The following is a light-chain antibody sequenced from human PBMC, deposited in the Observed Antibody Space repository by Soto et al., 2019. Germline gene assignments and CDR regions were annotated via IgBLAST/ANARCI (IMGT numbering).Light chain of an antibody. V-gene: IGLV2-23*02. CDR3: CSYAGSSTYLV. CDR1: NSNVGSYNL. CDR2: EVS. Sequence: QSVLTQPASVAGSPGQSVTISCTGTNSNVGSYNLVSWYQQHPGKAPKLILYEVSKRPSGISSRFSGSRSGNTASLTVSGRQDEDEADYHCCSYAGSSTYLVFGGGTKLTVL. J-gene: IGLJ3*02.